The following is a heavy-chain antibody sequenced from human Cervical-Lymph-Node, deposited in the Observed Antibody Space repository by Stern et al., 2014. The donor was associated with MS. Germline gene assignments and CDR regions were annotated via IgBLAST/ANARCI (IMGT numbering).Heavy chain of an antibody. CDR1: GGSISRSTYY. CDR3: ARHDGWLPHY. V-gene: IGHV4-39*01. D-gene: IGHD5-12*01. Sequence: VQLVESGPGLVKPSETLSLTCSVSGGSISRSTYYWGWIRQPPGKGLEWIGSIYYSGTTYYNPFLKSRVTIATSTNQFSLRLTPGTAADTAVYYCARHDGWLPHYWSQGTLVTVSS. J-gene: IGHJ4*02. CDR2: IYYSGTT.